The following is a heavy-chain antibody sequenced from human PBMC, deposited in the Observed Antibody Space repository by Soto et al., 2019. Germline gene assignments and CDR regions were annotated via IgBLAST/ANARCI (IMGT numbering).Heavy chain of an antibody. CDR3: ARGEGSGYYYRREPYYFDY. V-gene: IGHV1-69*01. CDR2: IIPIFGTA. Sequence: QVQLVQSGAEVKKPGSSVKVSCKASGGTFSSYAISWVRQAPGQGLEWMGGIIPIFGTANYAQKFQGRVSITADESTSTAYMELSSLRSEDTAVYYCARGEGSGYYYRREPYYFDYWGQGTLVTVSS. J-gene: IGHJ4*02. CDR1: GGTFSSYA. D-gene: IGHD3-22*01.